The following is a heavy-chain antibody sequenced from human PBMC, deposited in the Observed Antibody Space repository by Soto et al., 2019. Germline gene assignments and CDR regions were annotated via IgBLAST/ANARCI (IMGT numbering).Heavy chain of an antibody. CDR3: ARVSGSYYYGMDV. D-gene: IGHD1-26*01. CDR2: IYHSGST. J-gene: IGHJ6*02. V-gene: IGHV4-4*02. Sequence: QVQLQESGPGLVKPSGTLSLTCAVSGGSISSSNWWSWVRQPPGKGLEWIGEIYHSGSTNYNPSLKSRVTISGDKSKNQFSLKLTSVTAADTAVYYCARVSGSYYYGMDVWGQGTTVTVSS. CDR1: GGSISSSNW.